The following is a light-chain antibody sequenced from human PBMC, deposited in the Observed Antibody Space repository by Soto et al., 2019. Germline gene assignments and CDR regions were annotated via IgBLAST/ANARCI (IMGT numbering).Light chain of an antibody. CDR3: AAWDDSLNGVV. CDR2: NNN. Sequence: QSVLTQAPSASGTPGQRVTISCSGSSSNIGSDSVNWYQQLPGTAPKLLIYNNNQRPSGVPDRFSGSKSGTSASLAISGLQSEDEADYYCAAWDDSLNGVVFGGGTKL. J-gene: IGLJ2*01. CDR1: SSNIGSDS. V-gene: IGLV1-44*01.